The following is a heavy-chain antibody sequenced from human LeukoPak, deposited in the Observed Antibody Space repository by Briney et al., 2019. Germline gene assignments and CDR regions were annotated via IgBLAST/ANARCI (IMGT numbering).Heavy chain of an antibody. CDR2: INPNTGGT. CDR3: ARVGDGLNDGFDI. Sequence: ASVKVSCKASGYTFTGHYMNWVRQAPGQGLECMGRINPNTGGTNYAQNFQGSVPMTRDTSITTVYMELSRLRSDDTAVYYCARVGDGLNDGFDIWGQGTMVTVSS. CDR1: GYTFTGHY. J-gene: IGHJ3*02. V-gene: IGHV1-2*06. D-gene: IGHD5-24*01.